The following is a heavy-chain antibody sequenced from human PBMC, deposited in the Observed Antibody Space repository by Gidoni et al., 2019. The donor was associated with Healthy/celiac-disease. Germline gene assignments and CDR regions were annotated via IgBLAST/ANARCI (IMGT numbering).Heavy chain of an antibody. CDR3: ARDLYDGVFDY. V-gene: IGHV4-59*01. D-gene: IGHD5-12*01. CDR1: GGSISSYY. J-gene: IGHJ4*02. CDR2: IYYSGST. Sequence: QVQLQESGPGLVKPSETLSLTGTVSGGSISSYYWSWVRQPPGKGLEWIGYIYYSGSTNYNPSLKSRVTISVDTSKNQFSLRLSSVTAADTAVYYCARDLYDGVFDYWGQGTLVTVSS.